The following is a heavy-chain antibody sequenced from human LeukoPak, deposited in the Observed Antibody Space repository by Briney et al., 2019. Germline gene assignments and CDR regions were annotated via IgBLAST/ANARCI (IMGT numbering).Heavy chain of an antibody. CDR2: ISSSSSYI. CDR1: GFTFSTYS. J-gene: IGHJ6*02. D-gene: IGHD3-3*01. CDR3: ARVGYYDFWSGPGYGMDV. Sequence: PGGSLRLSCAASGFTFSTYSMNWVRQAPGKGLEWVSSISSSSSYIYYADSVKGRFTISRDIAKNSLYLQMNSLRAEDTAVYFCARVGYYDFWSGPGYGMDVWAQGTTVTVSS. V-gene: IGHV3-21*01.